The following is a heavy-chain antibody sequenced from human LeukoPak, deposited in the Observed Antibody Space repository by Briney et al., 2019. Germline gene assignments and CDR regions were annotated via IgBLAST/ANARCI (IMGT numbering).Heavy chain of an antibody. D-gene: IGHD2-15*01. V-gene: IGHV4-59*08. CDR3: ARHAADSLNWFDL. CDR1: GGSISSYY. CDR2: IYYSGST. Sequence: SETLSLTCTVSGGSISSYYWSWLRQPPGKGLEWFRYIYYSGSTNYNPSLKRRVTISVDTSKNHFSLKLSPVTAAHTADYYCARHAADSLNWFDLWGQGTLVSVSS. J-gene: IGHJ5*02.